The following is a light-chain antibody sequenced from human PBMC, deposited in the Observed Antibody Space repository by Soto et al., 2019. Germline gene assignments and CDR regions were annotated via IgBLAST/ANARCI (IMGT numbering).Light chain of an antibody. CDR3: QQYSNWPRT. Sequence: EIVVTQSPATLSVSPGEKVTLFCRSSQSVSSYLAWYQQKPGQAPSLLIYEASNRATGIPAGFSGSGSGTDFTFTISSLEPEDFAVYYCQQYSNWPRTFGQGTKVDIK. J-gene: IGKJ1*01. V-gene: IGKV3-11*01. CDR1: QSVSSY. CDR2: EAS.